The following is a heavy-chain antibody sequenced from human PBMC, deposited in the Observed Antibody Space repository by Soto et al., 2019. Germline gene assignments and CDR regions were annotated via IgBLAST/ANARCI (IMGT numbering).Heavy chain of an antibody. CDR1: GFTFSSYS. CDR2: ISSSSSTI. V-gene: IGHV3-48*02. Sequence: GGSLRLSCAASGFTFSSYSMSWVRQAPGKGLEWVSYISSSSSTIYYADSVKGRFTISRDNAKNSLYLQMNSLRDEDTAVYYCAGGTSQQLVPDLYYYYYGMDVWGQGTTVTVSS. CDR3: AGGTSQQLVPDLYYYYYGMDV. D-gene: IGHD6-13*01. J-gene: IGHJ6*02.